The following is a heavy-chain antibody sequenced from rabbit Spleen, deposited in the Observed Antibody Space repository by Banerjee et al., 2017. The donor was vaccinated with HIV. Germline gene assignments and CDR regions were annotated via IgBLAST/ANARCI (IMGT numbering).Heavy chain of an antibody. CDR3: ARGLYVDNTRMNL. CDR1: GLDFSGDYD. V-gene: IGHV1S40*01. CDR2: IYAGSSGST. J-gene: IGHJ4*01. D-gene: IGHD4-2*01. Sequence: QSLEESGGGLVKPGASLTLTCKGSGLDFSGDYDMCWVRQTPGKGLEWIACIYAGSSGSTYYASWAKGRFTISKTSSTTVTLQLNSLTAADTATYFCARGLYVDNTRMNLWGQGTLVTVS.